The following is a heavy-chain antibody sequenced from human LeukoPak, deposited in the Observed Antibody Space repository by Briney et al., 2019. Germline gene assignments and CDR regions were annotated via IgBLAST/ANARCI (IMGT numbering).Heavy chain of an antibody. V-gene: IGHV3-30*18. CDR2: ISYDGSNK. J-gene: IGHJ6*02. CDR1: GFTFSSYG. Sequence: GGSPRLSCAASGFTFSSYGMHWVRQAPGKGLEWVAVISYDGSNKYYADSVKGRFTISRDNSKNTLYLQMYSLRAEDTAVYYCAKDSVTYYDFWSGSPTYYYGMDVWGLGTTITVFS. D-gene: IGHD3-3*01. CDR3: AKDSVTYYDFWSGSPTYYYGMDV.